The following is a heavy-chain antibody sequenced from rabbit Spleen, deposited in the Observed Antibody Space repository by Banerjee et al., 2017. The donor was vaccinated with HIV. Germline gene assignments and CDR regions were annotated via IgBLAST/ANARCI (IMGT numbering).Heavy chain of an antibody. CDR3: AREGGIVVAGAFDL. Sequence: EESGGGLVKPGASLTLTCKASGFSFNSGSDMCWVRQAPGKGLEWIACIVNGDGSTYYASWVNGRFTISRSTSLATVTLQVTSLTAADTATYFCAREGGIVVAGAFDLWGQGTLVTVS. V-gene: IGHV1S47*01. D-gene: IGHD4-1*01. CDR2: IVNGDGST. J-gene: IGHJ4*01. CDR1: GFSFNSGSD.